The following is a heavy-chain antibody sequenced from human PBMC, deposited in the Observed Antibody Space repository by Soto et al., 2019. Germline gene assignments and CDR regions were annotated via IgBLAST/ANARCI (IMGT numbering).Heavy chain of an antibody. J-gene: IGHJ4*02. V-gene: IGHV1-8*01. CDR2: MNPNSGNT. CDR3: ARGADYDILTGYDGYYFDY. D-gene: IGHD3-9*01. Sequence: ASVKVSCKASGYTFTSYDINWVRQATGQGLEWVGWMNPNSGNTGYAQKFQGRVTMTRNTSISTAYMELSSLRSEDTAVYYCARGADYDILTGYDGYYFDYWGQGTLVTVSS. CDR1: GYTFTSYD.